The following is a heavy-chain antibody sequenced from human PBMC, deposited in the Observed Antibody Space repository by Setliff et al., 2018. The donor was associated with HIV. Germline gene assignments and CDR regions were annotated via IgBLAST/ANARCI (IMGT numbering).Heavy chain of an antibody. J-gene: IGHJ4*02. V-gene: IGHV5-51*01. CDR1: GYTFTNYW. Sequence: GESLTISCKASGYTFTNYWIGWVRQMLGQGLEWIGVIHPSDFVTRYGPSFQGQVSISADRSIPTAYLQWSSLKASDTAIYYCTRRRRAPGTEDLEAHWGQGTLVTVSS. D-gene: IGHD3-3*01. CDR2: IHPSDFVT. CDR3: TRRRRAPGTEDLEAH.